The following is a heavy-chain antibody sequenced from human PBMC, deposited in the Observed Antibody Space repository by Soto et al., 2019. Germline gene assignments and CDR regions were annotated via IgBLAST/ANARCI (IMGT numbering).Heavy chain of an antibody. Sequence: VGSLRLSCAASGLTFSSYAMSWVCQAPGKGLEWVSAISGSGGSTYYADSVKGRFTISRDNSKNTLYLQMNSLRAEDTAVYYCAKDLRYSGSRGDYYYYGMDVWGQGTTVTVSS. CDR1: GLTFSSYA. CDR3: AKDLRYSGSRGDYYYYGMDV. J-gene: IGHJ6*02. CDR2: ISGSGGST. D-gene: IGHD5-12*01. V-gene: IGHV3-23*01.